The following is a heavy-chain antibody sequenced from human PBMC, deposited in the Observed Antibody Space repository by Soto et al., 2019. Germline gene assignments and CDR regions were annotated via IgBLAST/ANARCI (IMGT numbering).Heavy chain of an antibody. Sequence: SETLSLTCAVYGGSFSGYYWSWIRQPPGKGLEWIGEINHSGSTNYNPSLKSRVTISVDTSKNQFSLKLSSVTAADTAVYYCARGGYCSGGSCYSFDYWGQGTLVTVSS. CDR1: GGSFSGYY. CDR2: INHSGST. CDR3: ARGGYCSGGSCYSFDY. V-gene: IGHV4-34*01. D-gene: IGHD2-15*01. J-gene: IGHJ4*02.